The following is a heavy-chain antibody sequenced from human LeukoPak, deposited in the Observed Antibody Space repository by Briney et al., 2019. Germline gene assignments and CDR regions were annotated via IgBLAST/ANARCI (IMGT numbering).Heavy chain of an antibody. Sequence: SETLSLTCTVSGGSVNSGSYYWSWIRQPPGQGLEWIGHIYSSGSTNYNPSLKSRVTISVDTSKNQFSLKLNSVTAADTAVYYCARYYDSNYYYGMGVWGQGTTVSVSS. CDR2: IYSSGST. V-gene: IGHV4-61*01. CDR3: ARYYDSNYYYGMGV. J-gene: IGHJ6*02. D-gene: IGHD3-22*01. CDR1: GGSVNSGSYY.